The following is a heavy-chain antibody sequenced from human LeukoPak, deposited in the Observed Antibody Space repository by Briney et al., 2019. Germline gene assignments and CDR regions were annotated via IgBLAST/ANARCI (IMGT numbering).Heavy chain of an antibody. CDR1: AGSISSYY. J-gene: IGHJ4*02. Sequence: PSETLSLTCTVSAGSISSYYWSWLRQPPGKGLEWLGYIYYSGSTNYNPSLKSRVTISVDTSKNQFSPKLSSVTAADTAVYYCARSKDILTGYCFDYWGQGTLVTVSS. D-gene: IGHD3-9*01. V-gene: IGHV4-59*01. CDR2: IYYSGST. CDR3: ARSKDILTGYCFDY.